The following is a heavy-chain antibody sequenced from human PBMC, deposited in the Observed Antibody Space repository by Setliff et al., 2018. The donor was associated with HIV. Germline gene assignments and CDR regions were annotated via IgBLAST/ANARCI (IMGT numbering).Heavy chain of an antibody. D-gene: IGHD3-10*01. V-gene: IGHV3-7*05. CDR2: IKDDGRDK. CDR3: AREVWSEDDN. Sequence: GGSLRLSCVASGFTFRSYWMSWVRQAPGKRPEWVANIKDDGRDKFYLDSVKGRFAISRDNAKNSLYLQMNSLRAEDAAVYYCAREVWSEDDNWGQGTLVTVSS. J-gene: IGHJ4*02. CDR1: GFTFRSYW.